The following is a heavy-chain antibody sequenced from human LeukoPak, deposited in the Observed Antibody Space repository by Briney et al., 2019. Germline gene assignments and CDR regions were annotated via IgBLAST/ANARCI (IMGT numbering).Heavy chain of an antibody. CDR1: GGSISSGSYY. CDR2: IYTSGST. J-gene: IGHJ4*02. V-gene: IGHV4-61*02. Sequence: PSETLFLTCTVSGGSISSGSYYWSWIRQPAGKGLEWIGRIYTSGSTNYNPSLKSRVTISVDTSKNQFSLKLSSVTAADTAVYYCARMDILTGYYLFDYWGQGTLVTVSS. D-gene: IGHD3-9*01. CDR3: ARMDILTGYYLFDY.